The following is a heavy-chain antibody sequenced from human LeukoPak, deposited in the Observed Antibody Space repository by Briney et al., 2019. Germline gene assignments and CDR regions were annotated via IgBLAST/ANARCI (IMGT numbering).Heavy chain of an antibody. CDR2: ISGSTRST. CDR1: GFTFSTYA. V-gene: IGHV3-23*01. D-gene: IGHD3-3*01. Sequence: GGSLRLSCAASGFTFSTYAMSWVRQAPGKGLEWVSVISGSTRSTYYADSVKGRFTISRDNSKNTLYLQMNSLRAEDTAVYYCAKGSDYDFWSGPVDYWGQGTLVTVSS. J-gene: IGHJ4*02. CDR3: AKGSDYDFWSGPVDY.